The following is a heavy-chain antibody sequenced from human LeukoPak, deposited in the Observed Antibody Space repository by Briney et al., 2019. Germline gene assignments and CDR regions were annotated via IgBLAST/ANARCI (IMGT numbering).Heavy chain of an antibody. CDR2: IKQDGSEK. CDR1: GFTFSDYY. D-gene: IGHD3-10*01. V-gene: IGHV3-7*01. Sequence: GGSLRLSCAASGFTFSDYYMSWIRQAPGKGLEWVGNIKQDGSEKYYVDSVKGRFTISRDNAKNSLYLQMNSLRAEDTAVYYCARVGLSGSASHDRFDYWGQGTLVTVSS. J-gene: IGHJ4*02. CDR3: ARVGLSGSASHDRFDY.